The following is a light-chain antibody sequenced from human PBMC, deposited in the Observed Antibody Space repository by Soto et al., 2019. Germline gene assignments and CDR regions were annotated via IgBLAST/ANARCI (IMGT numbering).Light chain of an antibody. V-gene: IGLV2-14*01. CDR1: SSDIGGYNY. CDR2: EVS. Sequence: QSALTQSASVSGSAGQSITISCTGTSSDIGGYNYVSWYQQHPDKAPKLMIFEVSNRPSGVSNRFSGSKSGNTASLTISGLLPEDEADYYCSSYTTSSTVAFGGGTKLTVL. CDR3: SSYTTSSTVA. J-gene: IGLJ2*01.